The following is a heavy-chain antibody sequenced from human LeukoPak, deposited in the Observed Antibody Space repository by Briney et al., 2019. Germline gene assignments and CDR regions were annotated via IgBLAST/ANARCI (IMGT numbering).Heavy chain of an antibody. D-gene: IGHD1-26*01. J-gene: IGHJ4*02. CDR2: IYHSGST. Sequence: SETLSLTCAVSGYSISSGYYWGWIRQPLGKGLEWIGSIYHSGSTYYNPSLKSRVTISVDTSKNQFSLKLSSVTAADTAVYYCARDGGYSGSYYLDYWGQGTLVTVSS. V-gene: IGHV4-38-2*02. CDR1: GYSISSGYY. CDR3: ARDGGYSGSYYLDY.